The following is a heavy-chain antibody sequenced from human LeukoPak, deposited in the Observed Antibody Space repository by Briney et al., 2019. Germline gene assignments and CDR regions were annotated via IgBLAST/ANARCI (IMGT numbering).Heavy chain of an antibody. CDR1: GYTFTSYA. CDR2: INAGNGNT. D-gene: IGHD3-10*01. J-gene: IGHJ4*02. V-gene: IGHV1-3*01. CDR3: ARDLSGQGVFDY. Sequence: ASVKVSCKASGYTFTSYAMHWVRQAPGQRLEWMGWINAGNGNTKYSQKFQGRVTITRDTSASTGYMELSSLRSEDTAVYYCARDLSGQGVFDYWGQGTLVTVSS.